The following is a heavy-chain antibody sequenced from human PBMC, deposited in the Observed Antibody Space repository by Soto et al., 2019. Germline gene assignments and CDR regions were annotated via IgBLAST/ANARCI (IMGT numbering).Heavy chain of an antibody. D-gene: IGHD1-26*01. CDR2: IAYDGSHK. CDR3: ARARWVGAPDYLDY. CDR1: GFTFSSCA. Sequence: QVQLVESGGGVVQPGRSLRLSCTASGFTFSSCAMHWVRQAPGKGLEWVAVIAYDGSHKVYADSVKGRFSISRDDSMNTLYLQMDSLRAEDTAVYFCARARWVGAPDYLDYWGQGSLVTVSS. V-gene: IGHV3-30-3*01. J-gene: IGHJ4*02.